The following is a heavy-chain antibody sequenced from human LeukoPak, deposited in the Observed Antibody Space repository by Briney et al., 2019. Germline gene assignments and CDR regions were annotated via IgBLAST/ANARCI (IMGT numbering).Heavy chain of an antibody. D-gene: IGHD4-17*01. CDR1: GFTFSSYA. J-gene: IGHJ6*02. CDR3: ARAPMTTVTTPPFYYYYYGMDV. Sequence: PGGSLRLSCAASGFTFSSYAMHWVRQAPGKGLEWVAVIWYDGSNKYYADSVKGRFTISRDNSKNTLYLQMNSLRAEDTAVYYCARAPMTTVTTPPFYYYYYGMDVWGQGTTVTVSS. V-gene: IGHV3-33*08. CDR2: IWYDGSNK.